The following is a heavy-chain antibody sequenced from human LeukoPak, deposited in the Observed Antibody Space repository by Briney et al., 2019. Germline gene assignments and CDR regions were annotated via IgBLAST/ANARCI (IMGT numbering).Heavy chain of an antibody. V-gene: IGHV3-9*01. J-gene: IGHJ4*02. D-gene: IGHD6-6*01. CDR3: AKMSSSSGDGYFDY. Sequence: GGSLRLSCAASGFTFDDYAMHWVRQAPGKGLEWVSGISWNSGSIGYADSVKGRFTISRDNAKNSLYLQMNSLRAEDTAVYYCAKMSSSSGDGYFDYWGQGTLVTVSS. CDR2: ISWNSGSI. CDR1: GFTFDDYA.